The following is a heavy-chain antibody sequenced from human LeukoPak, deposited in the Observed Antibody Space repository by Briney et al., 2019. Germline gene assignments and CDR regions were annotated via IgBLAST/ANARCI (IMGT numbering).Heavy chain of an antibody. CDR3: ARGYCSGGSCWAGVGSDAFDI. J-gene: IGHJ3*02. Sequence: GGSLRLSCAASGFTFSSYAMSWVRQAPGKGLEWVANIKQDGSEKYYVDSVKGRFTISRDNAKNSLYLQMNSLRAEDTAVYYCARGYCSGGSCWAGVGSDAFDIWGQGTMVTVSS. CDR2: IKQDGSEK. V-gene: IGHV3-7*03. CDR1: GFTFSSYA. D-gene: IGHD2-15*01.